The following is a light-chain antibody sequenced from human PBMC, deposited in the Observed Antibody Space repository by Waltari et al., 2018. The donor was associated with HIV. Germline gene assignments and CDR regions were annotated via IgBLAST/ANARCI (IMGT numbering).Light chain of an antibody. CDR1: NLGNKY. Sequence: SYELTQPPSVSVSPGQTASITCSGDNLGNKYVCRYQQKPGQSPVLVIYQDNKRPPGIPERFSGSNSGSTATLTISGTQAMDEADYYCQAWDSNTVVFGGGTKLTVL. J-gene: IGLJ2*01. V-gene: IGLV3-1*01. CDR3: QAWDSNTVV. CDR2: QDN.